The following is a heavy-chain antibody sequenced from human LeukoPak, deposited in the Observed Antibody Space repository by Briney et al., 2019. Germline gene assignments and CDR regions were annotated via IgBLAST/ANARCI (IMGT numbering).Heavy chain of an antibody. CDR1: GGSISSYY. J-gene: IGHJ3*02. Sequence: SETLSLTCTVSGGSISSYYWSWIRQPPGKGLEWIGYIYYSGSTNYNPSLKSRVTISVDTSKNQSSLKLSSVTAADTAVYYCARVWSRADAFDIWGQGTMVTVSS. CDR2: IYYSGST. CDR3: ARVWSRADAFDI. V-gene: IGHV4-59*01. D-gene: IGHD3-10*01.